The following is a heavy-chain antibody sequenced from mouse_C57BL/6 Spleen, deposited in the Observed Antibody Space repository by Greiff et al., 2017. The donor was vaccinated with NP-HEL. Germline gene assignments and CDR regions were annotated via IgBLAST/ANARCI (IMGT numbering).Heavy chain of an antibody. CDR2: ISNLAYSI. V-gene: IGHV5-15*01. CDR3: ARQGGEGAMDY. CDR1: GFTFSDYG. Sequence: EVQGVESGGGLVQPGGSLKLSCAASGFTFSDYGMAWVRQAPRKGPEWVAFISNLAYSIYYADTVTGRFTISRENAKNTLYLEMSSLRSEDTAMYYCARQGGEGAMDYWGQGTSVTVSS. J-gene: IGHJ4*01.